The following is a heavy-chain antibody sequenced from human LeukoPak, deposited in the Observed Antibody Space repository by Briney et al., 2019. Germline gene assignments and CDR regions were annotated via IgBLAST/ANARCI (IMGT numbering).Heavy chain of an antibody. V-gene: IGHV3-30*02. J-gene: IGHJ4*02. CDR1: GFTFSNYG. Sequence: GGSLRLSCAASGFTFSNYGMHWVRQAPGKGLEWVAVIWYDGSNKYYADSVKGRFTISRDNSKNTLYLQMNSLRAEDTAVYYCAKPLDGYSSGWYGGNFDYWGQGTLVTVSS. D-gene: IGHD6-19*01. CDR3: AKPLDGYSSGWYGGNFDY. CDR2: IWYDGSNK.